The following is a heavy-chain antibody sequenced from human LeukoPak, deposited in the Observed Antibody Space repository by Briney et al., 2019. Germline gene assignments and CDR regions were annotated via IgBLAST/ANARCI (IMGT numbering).Heavy chain of an antibody. CDR1: GGSISSDY. J-gene: IGHJ4*02. CDR3: ARGANWGSPDY. D-gene: IGHD7-27*01. V-gene: IGHV4-59*01. CDR2: IYYSGTT. Sequence: PSETLSLTCTVSGGSISSDYWSWIRQSPGKGLEWIGYIYYSGTTSYNPSLKSRVTISLDTSKNQFCLKLSSVTAADTAVYYCARGANWGSPDYWGQGTLVTVSS.